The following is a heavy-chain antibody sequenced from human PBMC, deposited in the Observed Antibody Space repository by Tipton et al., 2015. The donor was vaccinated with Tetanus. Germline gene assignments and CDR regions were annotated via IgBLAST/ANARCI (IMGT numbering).Heavy chain of an antibody. CDR3: ARRRTTTALANYFDS. Sequence: QLVQSGAEVKKPGESLQISCKGSGYNFTVYYIGWVRQMPGKGLEWMGIVYPGDSTTKYSPSFQGQVTISADRSITTAYLRWSSLKASDTAIYYCARRRTTTALANYFDSWGQGTLVTVSS. CDR2: VYPGDSTT. D-gene: IGHD1-1*01. CDR1: GYNFTVYY. J-gene: IGHJ4*02. V-gene: IGHV5-51*01.